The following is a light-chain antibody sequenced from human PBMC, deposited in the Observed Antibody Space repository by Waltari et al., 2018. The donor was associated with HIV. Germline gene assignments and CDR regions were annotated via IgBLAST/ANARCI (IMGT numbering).Light chain of an antibody. V-gene: IGLV3-21*04. J-gene: IGLJ2*01. CDR1: NIERKS. CDR3: QVWDSTIDHVL. CDR2: YDS. Sequence: SSVLTQPPSVSVAPGKTATITCGGKNIERKSVHWYQQKPGQAPGLVICYDSDRPSWIPERFAGSNSGSTATLTISRVGVVDDADYYCQVWDSTIDHVLFGGGTKLTVL.